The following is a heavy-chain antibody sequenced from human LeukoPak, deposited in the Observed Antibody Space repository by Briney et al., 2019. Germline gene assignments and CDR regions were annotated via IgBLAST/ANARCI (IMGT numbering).Heavy chain of an antibody. J-gene: IGHJ6*03. CDR1: GGSFSDYF. CDR3: ARRLVRGVHRRDYYYYMDV. V-gene: IGHV4-34*01. D-gene: IGHD3-10*01. CDR2: INHSGGT. Sequence: SETLSLTCAVYGGSFSDYFWSWVRQPPGKGLEWIGEINHSGGTNYNPSLKSRVTISVDTSKNQFSLKLSSVTAADTAVYYCARRLVRGVHRRDYYYYMDVWGKGTTVTISS.